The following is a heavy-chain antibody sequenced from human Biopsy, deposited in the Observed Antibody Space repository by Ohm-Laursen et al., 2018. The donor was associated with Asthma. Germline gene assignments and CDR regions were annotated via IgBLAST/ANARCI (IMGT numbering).Heavy chain of an antibody. D-gene: IGHD1-1*01. CDR2: ISRDASTQ. Sequence: SLRLSCTAFGFSFSNFAIHWVRQAPGKGLEWVGVISRDASTQDYADSVKGRFTMARDNSKNTLDLQMNSLREEDTAVYYCVRDGTDDAFDIWGQGTVVSVSS. CDR3: VRDGTDDAFDI. CDR1: GFSFSNFA. V-gene: IGHV3-30*01. J-gene: IGHJ3*02.